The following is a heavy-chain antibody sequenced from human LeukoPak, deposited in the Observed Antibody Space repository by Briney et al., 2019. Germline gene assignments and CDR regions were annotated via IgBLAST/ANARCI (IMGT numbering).Heavy chain of an antibody. CDR1: GFTFSSYW. D-gene: IGHD3-10*01. V-gene: IGHV3-7*01. CDR3: AREGDYYGSGSPVYYYYMDV. J-gene: IGHJ6*03. CDR2: IKQDGSEK. Sequence: PGGSLRLSCAASGFTFSSYWMSWVRQAPGKGLEGVANIKQDGSEKYYVDSVKGRFTISRDNAKNSLYLQMNSLRAEDTAVYYCAREGDYYGSGSPVYYYYMDVWGKGTTVTISS.